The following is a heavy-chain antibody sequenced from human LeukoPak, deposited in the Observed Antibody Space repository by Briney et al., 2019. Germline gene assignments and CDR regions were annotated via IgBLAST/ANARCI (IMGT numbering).Heavy chain of an antibody. CDR3: ARDLDYYDSSGLPYDY. CDR1: GYTFTSYY. Sequence: ASVKVSCKASGYTFTSYYMHWVRQAPGQGLEWMGIINPSGGSTSYAQKFQGRVTMTRDTSTSTVYMELSSLRSEDTAVYYCARDLDYYDSSGLPYDYWGQGTLVTVSS. D-gene: IGHD3-22*01. CDR2: INPSGGST. V-gene: IGHV1-46*01. J-gene: IGHJ4*02.